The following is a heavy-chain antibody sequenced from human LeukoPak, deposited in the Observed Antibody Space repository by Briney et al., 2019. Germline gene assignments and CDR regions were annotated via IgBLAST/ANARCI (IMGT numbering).Heavy chain of an antibody. CDR1: GFTFSSYW. CDR3: ARDLGAGYYYDKGYMDV. Sequence: GGSLRLSCAASGFTFSSYWMSWVRQAPGKGLEWVANIKQDGSEKYYVDSVKGRFTISRDNAKNSLYLQMNILRAEDTAVYYCARDLGAGYYYDKGYMDVWGKGTTVTVSS. V-gene: IGHV3-7*01. CDR2: IKQDGSEK. D-gene: IGHD3-22*01. J-gene: IGHJ6*03.